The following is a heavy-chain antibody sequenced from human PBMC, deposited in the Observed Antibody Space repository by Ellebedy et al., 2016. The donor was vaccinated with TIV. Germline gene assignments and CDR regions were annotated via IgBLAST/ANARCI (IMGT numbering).Heavy chain of an antibody. CDR3: AHRRYDTSAHYWGSLVY. CDR2: IYGNDHK. V-gene: IGHV2-5*01. CDR1: GFSLSTSEVG. J-gene: IGHJ4*02. D-gene: IGHD3-22*01. Sequence: SGPTLVKPTQTLTLTCTFSGFSLSTSEVGVGWIRQPPGKALEWLALIYGNDHKYYSPSLKSTLTITKDTPKTQVVLTMTKMDPVDRATYYCAHRRYDTSAHYWGSLVYWGQGTLITVSS.